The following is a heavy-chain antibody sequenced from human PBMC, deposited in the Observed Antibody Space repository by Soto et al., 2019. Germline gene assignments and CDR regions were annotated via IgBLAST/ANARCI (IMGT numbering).Heavy chain of an antibody. V-gene: IGHV1-46*01. Sequence: GASVKVSCKASGYTFTSYYMHWVRQAPGQGLEWMGIINPSGGSTSYAQKFQGRVTMTRDTPTSTVYMELSSLRSEDTAVYYCAGENRYCTNGVCPTLYYYYYYGMDVWGQGTTVTVSS. CDR3: AGENRYCTNGVCPTLYYYYYYGMDV. CDR2: INPSGGST. J-gene: IGHJ6*02. CDR1: GYTFTSYY. D-gene: IGHD2-8*01.